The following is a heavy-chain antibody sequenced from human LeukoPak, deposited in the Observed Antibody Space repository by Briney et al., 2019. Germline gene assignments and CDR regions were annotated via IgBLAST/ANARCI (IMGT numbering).Heavy chain of an antibody. V-gene: IGHV3-11*04. J-gene: IGHJ6*03. Sequence: GGSLRLSCAASGFTFSDYYMSWIRQAPGKGLEWVSYISSSGNTIYYADSVKGRFTISRDNAKNSLYLQMNSLRAEDTAVYYCARDTRITIFPDYMDVWGKGTTVTVSS. D-gene: IGHD3-3*01. CDR2: ISSSGNTI. CDR1: GFTFSDYY. CDR3: ARDTRITIFPDYMDV.